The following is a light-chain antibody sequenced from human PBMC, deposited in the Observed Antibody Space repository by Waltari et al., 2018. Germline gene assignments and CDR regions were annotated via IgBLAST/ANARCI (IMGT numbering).Light chain of an antibody. CDR3: QTWGTGSVV. CDR2: VNSNGIH. CDR1: SGHSSYA. J-gene: IGLJ2*01. V-gene: IGLV4-69*01. Sequence: QLVLTQSPSASASLGASVKLTCTLSSGHSSYALPWHHQHPAKGPRYLMKVNSNGIHTKGDGISDRFSGSSSGAERYLTISSLQSEDEADYYCQTWGTGSVVFGGGTKLTVL.